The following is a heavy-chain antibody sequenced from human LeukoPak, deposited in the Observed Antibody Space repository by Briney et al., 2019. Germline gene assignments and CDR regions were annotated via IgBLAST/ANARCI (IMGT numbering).Heavy chain of an antibody. CDR1: GYTLSSYS. Sequence: GGSLRLSCAAPGYTLSSYSRNRGPRAPGKGLERVLPFSSSSSYIYYADSVKGRFTISRDNAKNSLYLQMNSLRAEDTAVYYCAREDYGDFPFDYWGQGTLVTVSS. CDR3: AREDYGDFPFDY. CDR2: FSSSSSYI. D-gene: IGHD4-17*01. J-gene: IGHJ4*02. V-gene: IGHV3-21*01.